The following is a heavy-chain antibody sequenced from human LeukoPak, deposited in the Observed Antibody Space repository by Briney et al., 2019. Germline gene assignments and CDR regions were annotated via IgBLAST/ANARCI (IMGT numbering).Heavy chain of an antibody. CDR3: ARAIQSRGGYYYYYYMDV. Sequence: SETLSLTCTVSGGSISSSAYYWGWIRQAPGKGLEWIGNIYYSGNTYYNPSLKSRVTVSVDASKNQFSLNLYSVTAADTAVYYCARAIQSRGGYYYYYYMDVWGKGTTVTVSS. D-gene: IGHD4-11*01. J-gene: IGHJ6*03. V-gene: IGHV4-39*01. CDR1: GGSISSSAYY. CDR2: IYYSGNT.